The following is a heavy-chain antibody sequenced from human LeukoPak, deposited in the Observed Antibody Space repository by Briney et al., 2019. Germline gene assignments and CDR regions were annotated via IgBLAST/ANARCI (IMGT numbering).Heavy chain of an antibody. CDR1: GFTFSSYA. V-gene: IGHV3-30-3*01. J-gene: IGHJ4*02. Sequence: SGGSLRLSCAASGFTFSSYAMHWVRQAPGKGLEWVAVISYDGSNKYYADSVKGRFTISRDNSKNTLYLQMNSLRAEDTAVYYCARDRRVTPSGGHDFDYWGQGTLVTVSS. CDR3: ARDRRVTPSGGHDFDY. CDR2: ISYDGSNK. D-gene: IGHD4-23*01.